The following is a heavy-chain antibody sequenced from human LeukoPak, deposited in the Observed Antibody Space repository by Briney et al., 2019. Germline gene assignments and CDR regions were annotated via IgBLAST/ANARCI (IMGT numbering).Heavy chain of an antibody. J-gene: IGHJ5*02. CDR3: ARITYDFWSGYYMPDDP. Sequence: ASVKVSCKASGYTFTNSGISWVRQAPGQGLEWMGWISIYNGNTDYAQKLRGRVTMTTDTSTSTAYMELRSLRSDDTAVYYCARITYDFWSGYYMPDDPWGQGTLVTVYS. CDR1: GYTFTNSG. D-gene: IGHD3-3*01. CDR2: ISIYNGNT. V-gene: IGHV1-18*01.